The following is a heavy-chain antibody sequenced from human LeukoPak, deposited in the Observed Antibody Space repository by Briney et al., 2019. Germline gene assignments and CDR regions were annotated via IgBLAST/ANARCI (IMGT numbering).Heavy chain of an antibody. CDR3: ARDRGDSSGYYEEGDAFDI. Sequence: PSETLSLTCSVSGHSISSGYYWSWIRQPPGKGLEWIGYIYYSGSTNYNPSLKSRVTISVDTSKNQFSLKLSSVTAADTAVYYCARDRGDSSGYYEEGDAFDIWGQGTMVTVSS. D-gene: IGHD3-22*01. V-gene: IGHV4-61*01. J-gene: IGHJ3*02. CDR2: IYYSGST. CDR1: GHSISSGYY.